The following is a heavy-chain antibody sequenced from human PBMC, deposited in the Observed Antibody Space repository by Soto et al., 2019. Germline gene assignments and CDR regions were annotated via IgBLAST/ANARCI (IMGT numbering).Heavy chain of an antibody. D-gene: IGHD2-21*01. CDR3: AKVAPFILGSPF. CDR1: VFDFIGSE. Sequence: SLRLYFTASVFDFIGSEMNLFRQAPGKGLEWVAYITGSGGAMFHADSVKGRFSISRDNAKNSLFLEMNNLTADDAGLYYCAKVAPFILGSPFWGQGTLVNGSS. J-gene: IGHJ4*02. CDR2: ITGSGGAM. V-gene: IGHV3-48*03.